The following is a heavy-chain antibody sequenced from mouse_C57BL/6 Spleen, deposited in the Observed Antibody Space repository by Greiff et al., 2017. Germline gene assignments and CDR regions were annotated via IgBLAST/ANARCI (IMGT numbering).Heavy chain of an antibody. Sequence: QVQLKESGAELARPGASVKLSCKASGYTFTSYGISWVKQITGQGLEWIGEIYPRSGNTYYNEKFKGKATLTADKSSSTAYMELRSLTSEDSAVYFCARTAYYGSREARDYWGQGTSVTVAS. D-gene: IGHD1-1*01. CDR3: ARTAYYGSREARDY. CDR2: IYPRSGNT. CDR1: GYTFTSYG. J-gene: IGHJ4*01. V-gene: IGHV1-81*01.